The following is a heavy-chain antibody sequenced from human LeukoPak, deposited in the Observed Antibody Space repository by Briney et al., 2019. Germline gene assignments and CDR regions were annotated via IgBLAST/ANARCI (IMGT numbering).Heavy chain of an antibody. CDR1: GGSVSSGGYY. V-gene: IGHV4-30-4*08. D-gene: IGHD3-16*01. CDR3: ARGVMGDRNDYFDY. J-gene: IGHJ4*02. Sequence: PSQTLSLTCTVSGGSVSSGGYYWSWIRQPPGKGLEWIGYIYYSGSTYYNPSLKSRVTISVDTSKNQFSLKLSSVTAADTAVYYCARGVMGDRNDYFDYWGQGTLVTVSS. CDR2: IYYSGST.